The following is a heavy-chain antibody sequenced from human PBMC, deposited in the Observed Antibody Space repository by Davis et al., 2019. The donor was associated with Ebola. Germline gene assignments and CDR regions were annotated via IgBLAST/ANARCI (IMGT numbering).Heavy chain of an antibody. CDR2: IKQDGSEI. CDR1: GFTFSSYW. J-gene: IGHJ5*02. V-gene: IGHV3-7*03. CDR3: ARVWAAAGTWWVPGWFDP. D-gene: IGHD6-13*01. Sequence: GESLKISCAASGFTFSSYWMTWVRQAPGKGLEWVANIKQDGSEIYFVDSVKGRFTISRDNSKNSLYLQMNSLRAEDTALYYCARVWAAAGTWWVPGWFDPWGQGTLVTVSS.